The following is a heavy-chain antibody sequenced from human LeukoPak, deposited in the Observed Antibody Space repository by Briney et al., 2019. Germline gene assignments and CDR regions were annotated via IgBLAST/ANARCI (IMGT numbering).Heavy chain of an antibody. CDR1: GFTFRSYA. J-gene: IGHJ4*02. CDR3: ARGYYQKN. Sequence: GGSLRLSCAASGFTFRSYAMHWVRQAPGKGLEWVAVISYDGSYKSYADSVKGRFTISRDNSKNTLYVQMSSLRAEDTAVYFCARGYYQKNWGQGALVTVSS. CDR2: ISYDGSYK. D-gene: IGHD3-22*01. V-gene: IGHV3-30*04.